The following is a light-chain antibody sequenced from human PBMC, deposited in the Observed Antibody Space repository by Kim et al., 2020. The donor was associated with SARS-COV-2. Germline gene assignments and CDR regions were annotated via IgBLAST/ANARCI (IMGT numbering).Light chain of an antibody. J-gene: IGLJ3*02. V-gene: IGLV3-1*01. Sequence: SVSPGQTATITCSGDKLGDKYVSWFQQKPGQSPMLVIYQDTKRPSGIPERFSGSNSGNTATLTIRGTQAMDEADYYCQAWETSTEVFGGGTQLTVL. CDR1: KLGDKY. CDR2: QDT. CDR3: QAWETSTEV.